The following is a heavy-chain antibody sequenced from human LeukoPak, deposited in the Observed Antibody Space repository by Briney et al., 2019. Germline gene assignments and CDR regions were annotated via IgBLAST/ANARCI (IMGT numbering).Heavy chain of an antibody. Sequence: SVKVSCKASGGIFSSYAISWVRQAPRQGLEWMGRIIPIFGTANYAQKFQGRVTITTDESTSTAYMELSSLRSEDTAVYYCASSPVITGTTLDYWGQGTLVTVSS. D-gene: IGHD1-7*01. CDR2: IIPIFGTA. J-gene: IGHJ4*02. V-gene: IGHV1-69*05. CDR1: GGIFSSYA. CDR3: ASSPVITGTTLDY.